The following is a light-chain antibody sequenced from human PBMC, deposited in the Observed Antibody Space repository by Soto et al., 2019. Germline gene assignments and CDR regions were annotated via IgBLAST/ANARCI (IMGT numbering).Light chain of an antibody. Sequence: EIVMTQSPATLSVSPGERVTLCCRARQSVGTNLARYQQKHGEAPRLLIYGAATRATGSAPRFSSSGSEREFSPTISSLQAEDSAVNFCQQYSNWPTWTFGGGTKVDI. CDR3: QQYSNWPTWT. CDR1: QSVGTN. V-gene: IGKV3-15*01. CDR2: GAA. J-gene: IGKJ4*02.